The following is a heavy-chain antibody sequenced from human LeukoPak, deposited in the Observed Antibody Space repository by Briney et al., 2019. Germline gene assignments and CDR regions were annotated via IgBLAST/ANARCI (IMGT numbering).Heavy chain of an antibody. J-gene: IGHJ4*02. CDR3: AVNYGGYDY. Sequence: SETLSLTCTVSGGSISSSSYYWGWIRQPPGKGLEWIGSIYYSGSTYYNPSLKSRVTISVDTSKNQFSLKLSSLTAADTAVYYCAVNYGGYDYWGQGTLVTVSS. D-gene: IGHD4-23*01. CDR2: IYYSGST. V-gene: IGHV4-39*01. CDR1: GGSISSSSYY.